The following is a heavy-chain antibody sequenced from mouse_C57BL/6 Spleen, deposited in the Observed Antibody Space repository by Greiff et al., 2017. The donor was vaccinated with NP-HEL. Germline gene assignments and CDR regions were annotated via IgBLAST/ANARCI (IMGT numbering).Heavy chain of an antibody. CDR3: ARWGGNYWYFDV. Sequence: QVQLQQPGAELVKPGASVKMSCKASGYTFTSYWITWVKQRPGQGLEWIGDIYPGSGSTNYNEKFKSKATLTVDTSSSTAYMQLSSLTSEDSAVYYCARWGGNYWYFDVWGTGTTVTVSS. D-gene: IGHD2-1*01. J-gene: IGHJ1*03. CDR2: IYPGSGST. V-gene: IGHV1-55*01. CDR1: GYTFTSYW.